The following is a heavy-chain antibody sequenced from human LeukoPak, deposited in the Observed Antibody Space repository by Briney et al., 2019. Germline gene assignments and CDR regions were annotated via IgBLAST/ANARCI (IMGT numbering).Heavy chain of an antibody. Sequence: GGSLRLSCAASGFTFSTYWMQWVRQAPGRGLVWVSRINTDGSSTTYADSVKGRFTISRDNAKNTLYLQMNSLRAEDTAVYYCARALGQPYFDYWGQGALVTVSS. CDR3: ARALGQPYFDY. CDR2: INTDGSST. CDR1: GFTFSTYW. D-gene: IGHD7-27*01. V-gene: IGHV3-74*01. J-gene: IGHJ4*02.